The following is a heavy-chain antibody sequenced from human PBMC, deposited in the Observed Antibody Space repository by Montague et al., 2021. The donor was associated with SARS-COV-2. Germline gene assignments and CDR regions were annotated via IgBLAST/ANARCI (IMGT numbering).Heavy chain of an antibody. Sequence: TLSLTCAVNSGSLRNYYYTWIRQYPGKGLEWIGNIHDTGRTNYKSSLRSRITMSVDTSKNQFSLKLTSVTAADTAVYYCARALEYGNASGYFDYWGQGTLVTVSS. D-gene: IGHD1-1*01. CDR3: ARALEYGNASGYFDY. V-gene: IGHV4-34*09. J-gene: IGHJ4*02. CDR1: SGSLRNYY. CDR2: IHDTGRT.